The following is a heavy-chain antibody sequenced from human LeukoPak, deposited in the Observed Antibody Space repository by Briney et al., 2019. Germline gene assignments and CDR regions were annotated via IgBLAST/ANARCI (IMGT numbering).Heavy chain of an antibody. CDR3: AGERVRYLNAFDI. Sequence: SVKVSCKASGGTFSSYAISWVRQAPGQGLEWMGGIIPIFGTANYAQKFQGRVTITADESTSTAYMELSSLRSEDTAVYYCAGERVRYLNAFDIWGQGTMVTVSS. D-gene: IGHD3-16*02. CDR2: IIPIFGTA. J-gene: IGHJ3*02. CDR1: GGTFSSYA. V-gene: IGHV1-69*13.